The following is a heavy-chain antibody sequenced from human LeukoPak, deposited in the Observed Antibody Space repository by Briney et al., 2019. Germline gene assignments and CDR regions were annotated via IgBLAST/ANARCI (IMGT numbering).Heavy chain of an antibody. CDR3: ARANFPYCSSSTCPFDY. CDR1: GYTSTDYY. D-gene: IGHD2-2*01. Sequence: ASVKVSCKASGYTSTDYYMHWVRQAPGQGFEWMGWINPNDGDTNYAQKFQGRVTMTRDTSISTAHMEVSRLRSDDTAVYYCARANFPYCSSSTCPFDYWGQGTLVTVSS. J-gene: IGHJ4*02. V-gene: IGHV1-2*02. CDR2: INPNDGDT.